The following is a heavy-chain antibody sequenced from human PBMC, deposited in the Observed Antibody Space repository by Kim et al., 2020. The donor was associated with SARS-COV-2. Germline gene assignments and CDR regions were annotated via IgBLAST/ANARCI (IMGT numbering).Heavy chain of an antibody. CDR2: INSDGSST. Sequence: GGSLRLSCAASGFTFSSYWMHWVRQAPGKGLVWVSRINSDGSSTSYADSVKGRFTISRDNAKNTLYLQMNSLRAEDTAVYYCAYSSSWYYYYGMDVWGQGTTVTVSS. J-gene: IGHJ6*02. D-gene: IGHD6-13*01. CDR1: GFTFSSYW. V-gene: IGHV3-74*01. CDR3: AYSSSWYYYYGMDV.